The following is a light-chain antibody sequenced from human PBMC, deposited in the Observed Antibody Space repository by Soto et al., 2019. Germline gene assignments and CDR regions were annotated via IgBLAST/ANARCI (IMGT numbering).Light chain of an antibody. CDR2: DVS. V-gene: IGLV2-14*01. CDR1: SSDIGGYNY. J-gene: IGLJ1*01. Sequence: QSALTQPASVSGSPGQSITISCTGTSSDIGGYNYVSWYQQHPGKAPQLMICDVSDRPSGISSRFSGSKSGNTASLTISGLHAEDEADYFCRSFTTSSTYVFGTGTKVTVL. CDR3: RSFTTSSTYV.